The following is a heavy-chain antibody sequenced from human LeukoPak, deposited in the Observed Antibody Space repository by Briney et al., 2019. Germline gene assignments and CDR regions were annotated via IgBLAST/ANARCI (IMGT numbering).Heavy chain of an antibody. Sequence: PGGSLRLSCAASGFTFSSYGMHWVRQAPGKGLEGGAVIGYDGSNKYYADSVKGRFTISRDNSKNTLYLQMNSLRAEDTAVYYCARSASVYSSSWEYYYYYGMDVWGQGTTVTVSS. CDR2: IGYDGSNK. CDR1: GFTFSSYG. J-gene: IGHJ6*02. CDR3: ARSASVYSSSWEYYYYYGMDV. V-gene: IGHV3-33*01. D-gene: IGHD6-13*01.